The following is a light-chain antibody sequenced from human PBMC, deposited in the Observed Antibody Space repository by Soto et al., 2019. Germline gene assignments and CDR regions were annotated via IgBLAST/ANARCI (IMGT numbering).Light chain of an antibody. J-gene: IGLJ2*01. CDR2: AVS. V-gene: IGLV2-14*01. CDR3: CSYTSLSTVV. Sequence: QSVLAQPASVSGSPGQSITISCTGTSSDVGGYNHVSWYQHSPGKAPKLILFAVSDRPSGVSHRFSGSKSGNTASLTISGLQAEDEADYYCCSYTSLSTVVFGGGTKVTVL. CDR1: SSDVGGYNH.